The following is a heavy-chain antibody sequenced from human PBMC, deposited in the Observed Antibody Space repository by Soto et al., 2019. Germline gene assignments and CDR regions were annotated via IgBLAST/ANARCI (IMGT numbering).Heavy chain of an antibody. CDR1: GFTFSSYA. D-gene: IGHD4-17*01. V-gene: IGHV3-23*04. CDR3: AKDPTYGDYAGPFDY. Sequence: EVQLVESGGGLVQPGGSLGLSCAASGFTFSSYAMSWVRQAPGKGLEWVSVISGSGGTTYYADSVKGRFTISRDNSKNTLYLQMNSLRAEDTAVYDCAKDPTYGDYAGPFDYWGQGTLVTVSS. CDR2: ISGSGGTT. J-gene: IGHJ4*02.